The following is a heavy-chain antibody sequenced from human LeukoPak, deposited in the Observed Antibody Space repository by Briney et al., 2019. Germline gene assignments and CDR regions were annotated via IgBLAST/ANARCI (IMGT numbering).Heavy chain of an antibody. D-gene: IGHD6-19*01. CDR3: ARAVAGYYFDY. V-gene: IGHV3-7*01. CDR2: IKQDGSEK. Sequence: PGGSLRLSCAASGFTFSSYWMSWVRQAPGKGLEWVANIKQDGSEKYYVDSVKGLFTISRDNAKNSLYLQMNSLRAEDTAVYYCARAVAGYYFDYWGQGTLVTVSS. CDR1: GFTFSSYW. J-gene: IGHJ4*02.